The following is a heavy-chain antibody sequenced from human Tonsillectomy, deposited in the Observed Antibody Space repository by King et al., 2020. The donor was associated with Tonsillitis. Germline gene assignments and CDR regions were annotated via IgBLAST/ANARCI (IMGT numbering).Heavy chain of an antibody. D-gene: IGHD3-22*01. V-gene: IGHV4-4*07. J-gene: IGHJ4*02. CDR1: GGSISSYY. CDR3: ARGEDYYDSSEVGDYFDY. CDR2: IYTSGST. Sequence: HVQLQESGPGLVKPSETLSLTCTVSGGSISSYYWSWIRQPAGKGLEWIGRIYTSGSTNYNPSLKSRVTMSVDTSKNQFSLKLSSVTAADTAVYYCARGEDYYDSSEVGDYFDYWGQGTLVTVSS.